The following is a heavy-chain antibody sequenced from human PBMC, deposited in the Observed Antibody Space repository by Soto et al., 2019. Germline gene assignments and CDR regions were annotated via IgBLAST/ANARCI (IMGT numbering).Heavy chain of an antibody. CDR3: AKGGRQWLVTSDFNY. Sequence: VQLVESGGGVVQPGRSLRLSCAASGFTFSDYAMHWVRQAPGKGLEWVAVVSHDGRNTHYADSVKGRFTISRDSSKNTVSMEMSSLRAEDTAVYYCAKGGRQWLVTSDFNYWGQGALVTVSS. CDR2: VSHDGRNT. J-gene: IGHJ4*02. V-gene: IGHV3-30*18. D-gene: IGHD6-19*01. CDR1: GFTFSDYA.